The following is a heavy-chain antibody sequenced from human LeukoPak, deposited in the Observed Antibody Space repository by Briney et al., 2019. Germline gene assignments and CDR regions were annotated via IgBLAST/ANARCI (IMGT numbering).Heavy chain of an antibody. Sequence: PGGSLRLSCVASGFTFSNYWMSWVRQAPGKGLEWVGNIKHDGSEKYYVDSVKGRFTISRDNAENSLYLQMNSLRAEDTAVYYCARDPGRYYYYMDVWGKGTTVTVSS. CDR3: ARDPGRYYYYMDV. D-gene: IGHD2-15*01. CDR2: IKHDGSEK. V-gene: IGHV3-7*01. J-gene: IGHJ6*03. CDR1: GFTFSNYW.